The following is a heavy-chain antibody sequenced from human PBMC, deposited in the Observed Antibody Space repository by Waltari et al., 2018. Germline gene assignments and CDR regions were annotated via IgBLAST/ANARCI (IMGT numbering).Heavy chain of an antibody. CDR2: IIPIFGTA. Sequence: QVQLVQSGAEVKKPGSSVKVSCKASGGTFSSYAISWVRQAPGQGLEWMGGIIPIFGTANYAQKFQGRVTITTDESTSTAYMELSSLRSEDTAVYYCASTYYGSGSYYKPLGMDVWGQGTTVTVSS. V-gene: IGHV1-69*05. CDR3: ASTYYGSGSYYKPLGMDV. J-gene: IGHJ6*02. D-gene: IGHD3-10*01. CDR1: GGTFSSYA.